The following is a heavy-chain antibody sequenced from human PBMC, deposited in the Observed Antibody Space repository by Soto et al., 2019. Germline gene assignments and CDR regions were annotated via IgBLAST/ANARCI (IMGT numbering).Heavy chain of an antibody. J-gene: IGHJ4*02. V-gene: IGHV3-9*02. CDR3: VKYVLPGGADY. CDR1: GFTSNDYA. Sequence: EVKLVESGGGLVQPGRSLRLSCAASGFTSNDYAMHWVRQAPGTDLEWVSGIYYNSDRIDYGDSVKGRFATSRDNAKNSLYLQMNSLRPEDTAVYYCVKYVLPGGADYWGPGTLVTVSS. D-gene: IGHD3-16*01. CDR2: IYYNSDRI.